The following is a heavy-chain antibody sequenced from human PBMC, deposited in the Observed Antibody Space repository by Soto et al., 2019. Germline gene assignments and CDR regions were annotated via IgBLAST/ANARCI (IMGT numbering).Heavy chain of an antibody. J-gene: IGHJ4*02. Sequence: PGGSLRLSCAASGFTFSHYGMHWVRQAPGKGLEWVAVIWYDGSNKFYADSVKGRFTISRDNSKNTLYLQMNSLRAEDTAVYYCARDWYYYDSSGYSPGGYWGQGT. CDR2: IWYDGSNK. V-gene: IGHV3-33*01. D-gene: IGHD3-22*01. CDR3: ARDWYYYDSSGYSPGGY. CDR1: GFTFSHYG.